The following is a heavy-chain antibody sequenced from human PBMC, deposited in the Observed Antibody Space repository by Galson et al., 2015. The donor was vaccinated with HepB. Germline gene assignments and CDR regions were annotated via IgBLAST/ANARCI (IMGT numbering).Heavy chain of an antibody. D-gene: IGHD6-6*01. CDR1: GYSFTSYW. CDR2: IDPSDSYT. J-gene: IGHJ4*02. V-gene: IGHV5-10-1*01. Sequence: QSGAEVKKPGESLKISCKGSGYSFTSYWIGWVRQMPGKGLEWMGRIDPSDSYTNYSPSFQGHVTISADKSISTAYLQWSSLKASDTAMYYCARRIAAPYYFDYWGQGTLVTVSS. CDR3: ARRIAAPYYFDY.